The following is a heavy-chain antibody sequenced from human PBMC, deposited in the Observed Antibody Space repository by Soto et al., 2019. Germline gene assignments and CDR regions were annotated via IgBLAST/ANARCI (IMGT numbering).Heavy chain of an antibody. D-gene: IGHD3-10*01. CDR2: IYYNGNT. CDR1: GDSISSHH. CDR3: ARGEGLWFGVRYGFDI. V-gene: IGHV4-59*08. Sequence: SETLSLTCTVFGDSISSHHWNWIRQPPGKGLEWIGYIYYNGNTNCHPSLKSRVTISIDASNRQFSVKMRSVTAADTAVYYCARGEGLWFGVRYGFDIWGQGKMVT. J-gene: IGHJ3*02.